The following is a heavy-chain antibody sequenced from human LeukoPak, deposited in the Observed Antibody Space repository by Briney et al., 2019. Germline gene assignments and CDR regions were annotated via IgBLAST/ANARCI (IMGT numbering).Heavy chain of an antibody. CDR1: GFTFSGSA. D-gene: IGHD6-13*01. Sequence: GGSLRLSCAASGFTFSGSAMHWVRQASGKGLEWVGRIRSKANSYATAYAASVKGRFTISRDDSKNTAYLQMNSLKTEDTAVYYCTRTGSSLKEDYWDQGTLVTVSS. CDR2: IRSKANSYAT. V-gene: IGHV3-73*01. CDR3: TRTGSSLKEDY. J-gene: IGHJ4*02.